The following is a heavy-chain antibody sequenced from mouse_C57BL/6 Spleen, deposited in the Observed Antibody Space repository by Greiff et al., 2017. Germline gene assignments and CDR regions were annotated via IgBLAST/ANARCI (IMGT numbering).Heavy chain of an antibody. D-gene: IGHD1-1*01. CDR3: AREGGGSSCSPWFAY. CDR1: GYAFSSYW. CDR2: IYPGDGVT. J-gene: IGHJ3*01. V-gene: IGHV1-80*01. Sequence: QVQLQQSGAELVKPGASVKISCKASGYAFSSYWMNWVKQRPGKGLEWIGQIYPGDGVTNYNGKFKGKATLTAAKSSSTAYMQLSSLTSEDSAVYFCAREGGGSSCSPWFAYWGQGTLVTVSA.